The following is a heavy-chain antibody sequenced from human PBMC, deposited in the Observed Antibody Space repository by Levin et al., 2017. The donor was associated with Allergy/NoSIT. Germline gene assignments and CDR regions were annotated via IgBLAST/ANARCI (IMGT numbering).Heavy chain of an antibody. J-gene: IGHJ4*02. CDR2: IKEDGSKR. CDR3: AGGVGAPY. V-gene: IGHV3-7*01. D-gene: IGHD1-26*01. CDR1: GFSFSSCY. Sequence: AASVKVSCTASGFSFSSCYMGWVRQAPGKGLQWVANIKEDGSKRNYGDSVKGRVTISRDNAKNSLYLQMNSLRAEDTAVYYCAGGVGAPYWGQGTLVTVSS.